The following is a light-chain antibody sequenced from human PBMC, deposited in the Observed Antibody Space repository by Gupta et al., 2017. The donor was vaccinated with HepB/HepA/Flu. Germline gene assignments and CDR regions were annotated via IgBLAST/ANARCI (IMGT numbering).Light chain of an antibody. J-gene: IGLJ2*01. CDR1: SSDVGSYIL. CDR3: CSYAGGSTWI. CDR2: DVT. V-gene: IGLV2-23*02. Sequence: QSALTQPASVSGSRGQSITIPCTGTSSDVGSYILVSWYQHHPGKAPKVVIYDVTERPSGVSNRFSGSKSGNTASLTISGLQAEDEADYYCCSYAGGSTWIFGGGTKLTVL.